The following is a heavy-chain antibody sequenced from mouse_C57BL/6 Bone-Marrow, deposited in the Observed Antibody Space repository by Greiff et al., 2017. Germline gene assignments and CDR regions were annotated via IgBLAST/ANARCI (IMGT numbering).Heavy chain of an antibody. CDR3: AGKSNWYFDV. Sequence: VQLQQSGPVLVKPGALVKMSCKASGYTFTDHYMNWVKQSPGKSLEWIGVINPYNGGTSHNQKFKGKATLTVDKSSSTAYMELNSLTSEDSAVYYCAGKSNWYFDVWGTGTTVTVSS. CDR1: GYTFTDHY. D-gene: IGHD1-3*01. V-gene: IGHV1-19*01. CDR2: INPYNGGT. J-gene: IGHJ1*03.